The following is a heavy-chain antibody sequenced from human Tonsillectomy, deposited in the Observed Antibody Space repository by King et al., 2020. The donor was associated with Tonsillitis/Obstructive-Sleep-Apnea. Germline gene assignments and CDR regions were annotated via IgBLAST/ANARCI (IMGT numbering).Heavy chain of an antibody. Sequence: QLVQSGAEVKKPGASVKVSCKASGYTFTGYYIHWVRQAPGQGLEWMGWINPNSGGTKFAQKFQGRVTMTRDTSISTDYMDLSRLRSDDTAVYYCARVPPGIAVAGFDSWGQATLVTVSS. J-gene: IGHJ4*02. CDR1: GYTFTGYY. D-gene: IGHD6-19*01. CDR3: ARVPPGIAVAGFDS. V-gene: IGHV1-2*02. CDR2: INPNSGGT.